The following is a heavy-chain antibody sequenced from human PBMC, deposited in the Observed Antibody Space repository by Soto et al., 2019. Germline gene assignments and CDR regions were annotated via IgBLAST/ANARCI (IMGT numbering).Heavy chain of an antibody. J-gene: IGHJ5*02. CDR2: IIPIFGTA. V-gene: IGHV1-69*13. CDR1: GYTFTSYY. CDR3: ARGSITGTPYNWFDP. Sequence: GASVKVSCKASGYTFTSYYMHWVRQAPGQGLEWMGGIIPIFGTANYAQKFQGRVTITADESTSTAYMELSSLRSEDTAVYYCARGSITGTPYNWFDPWGQGTLVTVSS. D-gene: IGHD1-7*01.